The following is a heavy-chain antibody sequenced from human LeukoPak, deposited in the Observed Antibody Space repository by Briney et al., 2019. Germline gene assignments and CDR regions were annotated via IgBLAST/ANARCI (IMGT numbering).Heavy chain of an antibody. CDR3: ARVDYSGYDYSLDY. V-gene: IGHV1-18*01. CDR1: GYTFTSYG. Sequence: ASVKVSRKASGYTFTSYGISWVRQAPGQGLEWMGWISAYNGNTNYAQKLQGRVTMTTDTSTSTAYMELRSLRSDDTAVYYCARVDYSGYDYSLDYWGQGTPVTVSS. CDR2: ISAYNGNT. D-gene: IGHD5-12*01. J-gene: IGHJ4*02.